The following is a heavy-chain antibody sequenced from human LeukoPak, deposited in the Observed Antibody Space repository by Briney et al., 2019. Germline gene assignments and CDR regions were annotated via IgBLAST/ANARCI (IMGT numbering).Heavy chain of an antibody. CDR2: IYNGRDT. CDR1: GASTSSRY. Sequence: PSETLSVTCSASGASTSSRYWSWIRQSPGRTLEWIGHIYNGRDTKYNPSLTSRVTISVDTSKNQFSLSLTSVTAADTAIYYCAQTTGWPGFDFWGPGALVIVSS. V-gene: IGHV4-4*08. J-gene: IGHJ4*02. CDR3: AQTTGWPGFDF. D-gene: IGHD6-19*01.